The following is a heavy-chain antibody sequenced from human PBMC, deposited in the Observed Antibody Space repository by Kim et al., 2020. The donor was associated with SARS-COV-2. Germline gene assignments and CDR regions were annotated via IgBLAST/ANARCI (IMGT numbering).Heavy chain of an antibody. CDR3: ARDNDSGSSWVFDY. CDR1: GYTFTSHS. Sequence: ASVKVSCKASGYTFTSHSIHWVRQAPGQSLEWMGWINTASGDTKSSQKFHGRVTINRDISASTVYMELSSLKFEDTAVYFCARDNDSGSSWVFDYWGQGT. J-gene: IGHJ4*02. D-gene: IGHD6-13*01. CDR2: INTASGDT. V-gene: IGHV1-3*04.